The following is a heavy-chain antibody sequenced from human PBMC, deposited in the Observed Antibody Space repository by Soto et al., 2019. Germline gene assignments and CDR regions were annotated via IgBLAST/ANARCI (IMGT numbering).Heavy chain of an antibody. V-gene: IGHV5-51*01. CDR1: GYSFTSYW. CDR2: IYPGDSDT. Sequence: PGESLKISCKGSGYSFTSYWIGWVRQMPGKGLERMGIIYPGDSDTRYSPSFQGQVTISADKSISTAHLQWSSLKASDTAMYYCARPAYSSGWYEWGYFDYWGQGTLVTVSS. J-gene: IGHJ4*02. D-gene: IGHD6-19*01. CDR3: ARPAYSSGWYEWGYFDY.